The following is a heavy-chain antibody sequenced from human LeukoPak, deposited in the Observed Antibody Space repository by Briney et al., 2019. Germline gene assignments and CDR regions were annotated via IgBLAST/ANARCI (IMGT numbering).Heavy chain of an antibody. CDR2: ISSGGGTI. D-gene: IGHD6-13*01. CDR3: ARDRSSTAAPSLSY. V-gene: IGHV3-48*02. CDR1: GFTFSSYG. Sequence: GGSLRLSCDASGFTFSSYGMNWVRRAPGKGLEWVSYISSGGGTIYHADSVKGRFTISRDNARNSLFLQMNGLRDEDTAVYYCARDRSSTAAPSLSYWGQGTLVTVSS. J-gene: IGHJ4*02.